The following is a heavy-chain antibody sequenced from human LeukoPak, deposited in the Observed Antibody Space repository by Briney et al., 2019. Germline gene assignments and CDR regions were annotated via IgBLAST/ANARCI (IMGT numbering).Heavy chain of an antibody. CDR2: INPSSGGT. CDR1: GYTFTGYY. CDR3: AREQWLDPDGMDV. Sequence: SSVKVSCKASGYTFTGYYIHRVRQPPEQGLEWMGWINPSSGGTNYAQKFQGRVTMTRDTSISTAYMELSRLRSDDTAVYYCAREQWLDPDGMDVWGQGTTVTVSS. V-gene: IGHV1-2*02. J-gene: IGHJ6*02. D-gene: IGHD6-19*01.